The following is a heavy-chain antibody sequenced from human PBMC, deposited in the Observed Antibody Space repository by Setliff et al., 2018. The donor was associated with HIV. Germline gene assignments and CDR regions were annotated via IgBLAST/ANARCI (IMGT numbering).Heavy chain of an antibody. J-gene: IGHJ4*02. CDR3: ARIDPGKFWSLDC. V-gene: IGHV4-30-2*01. CDR2: IYHSGST. D-gene: IGHD1-1*01. CDR1: GGSISSGGYS. Sequence: PSQTLSLTCAVSGGSISSGGYSWNWIRQPPGKGLEWIGYIYHSGSTIYNPSLESRVTISVDTSRNQFSLRLSSVTAADTAVYYCARIDPGKFWSLDCWGRGTLVTVSS.